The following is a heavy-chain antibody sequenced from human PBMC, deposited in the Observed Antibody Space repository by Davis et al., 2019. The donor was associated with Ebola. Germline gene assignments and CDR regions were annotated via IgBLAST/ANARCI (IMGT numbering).Heavy chain of an antibody. V-gene: IGHV3-7*03. J-gene: IGHJ3*02. CDR3: ARGVDRAFDI. CDR1: GFTFSSYW. Sequence: GESLKISCAASGFTFSSYWMIWVRQAPGKGLEWVANIKQDGSEKYYVDSVKGRFTISRDNAKNSLYLQMNSLRAEDTAVYYYARGVDRAFDIWGQGTMVTVSS. CDR2: IKQDGSEK.